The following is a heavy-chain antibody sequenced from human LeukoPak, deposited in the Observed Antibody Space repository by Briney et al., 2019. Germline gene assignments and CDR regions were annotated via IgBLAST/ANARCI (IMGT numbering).Heavy chain of an antibody. D-gene: IGHD1-26*01. V-gene: IGHV1-2*02. CDR1: GYTFTGYY. CDR3: ATGSIYIVGATTLVY. J-gene: IGHJ4*02. CDR2: INPNSGGT. Sequence: ASVKVSCKASGYTFTGYYMHWVRQAPGQGLEWMGWINPNSGGTNYAQKFQGRVTMTRDTSISTAYMELSRLRSDDTAVYYCATGSIYIVGATTLVYWGQGTLVTVSS.